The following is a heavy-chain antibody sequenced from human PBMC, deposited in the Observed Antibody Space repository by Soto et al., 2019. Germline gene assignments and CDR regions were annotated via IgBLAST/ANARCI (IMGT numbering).Heavy chain of an antibody. D-gene: IGHD4-17*01. CDR3: AKLPWADYGGIFGP. CDR1: GGSISNYY. V-gene: IGHV4-59*01. CDR2: IYYSGST. J-gene: IGHJ5*02. Sequence: QVQLQESGPGLVKPSETLSLTCTVSGGSISNYYWTWIRQPPGKGLEWIGYIYYSGSTNYNPSLKSRVTLSGDTSQDQFSLKASSVAGADTGVYYCAKLPWADYGGIFGPWGQGTLVTVSS.